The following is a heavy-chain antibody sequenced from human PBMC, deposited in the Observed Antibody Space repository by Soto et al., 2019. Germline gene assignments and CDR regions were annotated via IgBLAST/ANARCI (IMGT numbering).Heavy chain of an antibody. J-gene: IGHJ4*02. D-gene: IGHD3-9*01. V-gene: IGHV4-30-4*01. CDR3: ARESSRDDILTGYYN. Sequence: SETLSLTCTVSGGSISSGDYYWSWIRQPPGKGLEWIGYIYYRGSTYYNPSLKSRVTISVDTSKNQFSLKLSSVTAADTAVYYCARESSRDDILTGYYNWGQGTLVTVSS. CDR1: GGSISSGDYY. CDR2: IYYRGST.